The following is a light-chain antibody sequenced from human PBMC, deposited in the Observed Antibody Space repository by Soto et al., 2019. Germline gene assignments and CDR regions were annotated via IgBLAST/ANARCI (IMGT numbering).Light chain of an antibody. V-gene: IGKV3-20*01. CDR1: QSVDSNY. J-gene: IGKJ2*01. Sequence: EIVLTQSPGTLSLSPGERATLSCKASQSVDSNYLAWYQQRPGQAPRLLTHGASSRATGIPDRFSGSGSGTEFSRTISRLEPEDFAVFYCQHYSFSSYTFGQGTKLEIK. CDR3: QHYSFSSYT. CDR2: GAS.